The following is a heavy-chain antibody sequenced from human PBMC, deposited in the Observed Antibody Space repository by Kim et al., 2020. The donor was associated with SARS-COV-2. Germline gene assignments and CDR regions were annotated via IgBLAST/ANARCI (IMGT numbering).Heavy chain of an antibody. D-gene: IGHD2-21*01. Sequence: STSYAKKFQGRVTMTRDTSTSTVYMELSSLRSEDTAVYYCARGLFDAFDIWGQGTMVTVSS. V-gene: IGHV1-46*01. J-gene: IGHJ3*02. CDR3: ARGLFDAFDI. CDR2: ST.